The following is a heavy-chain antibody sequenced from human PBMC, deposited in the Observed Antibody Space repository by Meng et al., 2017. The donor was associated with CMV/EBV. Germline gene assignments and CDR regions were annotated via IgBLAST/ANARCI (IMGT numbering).Heavy chain of an antibody. Sequence: ASVKVSCKASGGTFSSYAISWVRQAPGQGLEWMGWISAYNGNTNSAQKLQGRVTMTTDTSTSTAYMELRSLRSDDTAVYYCARDLRSWYYYSDYWGQGTLVTVSS. CDR3: ARDLRSWYYYSDY. CDR2: ISAYNGNT. J-gene: IGHJ4*02. CDR1: GGTFSSYA. V-gene: IGHV1-18*01. D-gene: IGHD2-15*01.